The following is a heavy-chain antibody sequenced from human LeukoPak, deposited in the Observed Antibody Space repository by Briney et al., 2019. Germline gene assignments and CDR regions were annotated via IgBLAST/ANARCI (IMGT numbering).Heavy chain of an antibody. V-gene: IGHV3-23*01. CDR3: AKIRGGAFDI. J-gene: IGHJ3*02. CDR1: GFTFTSYS. Sequence: GGSLRLSCAASGFTFTSYSMNWVRQAPGKGLEWVSTISGSGGSTYYADSVKGRFTISRDNSKNTLYLQMNSLRAEDTAVYYCAKIRGGAFDIWGQGTMVTVSS. CDR2: ISGSGGST.